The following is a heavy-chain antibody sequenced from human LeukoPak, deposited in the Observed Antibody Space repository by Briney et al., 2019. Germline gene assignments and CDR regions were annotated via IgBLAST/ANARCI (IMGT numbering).Heavy chain of an antibody. CDR3: SREPSFSGGPKWFGP. Sequence: SETLSLTCTVSGGYIITSGHYWGWIRQPPGKGLEWIGSIYYTGVTSTNPFFRSRMSISVDTSKNQFSLNLTSVTAADAAVYYCSREPSFSGGPKWFGPWGQGTLVTVSS. CDR2: IYYTGVT. CDR1: GGYIITSGHY. J-gene: IGHJ5*02. V-gene: IGHV4-39*07. D-gene: IGHD4-23*01.